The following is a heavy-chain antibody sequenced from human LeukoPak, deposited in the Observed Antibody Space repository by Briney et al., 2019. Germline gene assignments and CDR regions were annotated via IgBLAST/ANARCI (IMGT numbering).Heavy chain of an antibody. J-gene: IGHJ5*02. Sequence: GGSLRLSCAASGFTFSSYSMNWVRQAPGKGLEWVAHINQAGSEKQYVDSVKGRFTISRDNTRNSLFLHMNSLRPEDSAVYYCARGHYGLASWGQGTLVTVSS. V-gene: IGHV3-7*04. CDR2: INQAGSEK. CDR3: ARGHYGLAS. D-gene: IGHD3-10*01. CDR1: GFTFSSYS.